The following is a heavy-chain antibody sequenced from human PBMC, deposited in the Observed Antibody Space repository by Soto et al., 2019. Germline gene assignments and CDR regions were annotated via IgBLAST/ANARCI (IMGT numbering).Heavy chain of an antibody. V-gene: IGHV1-3*01. D-gene: IGHD2-21*02. CDR2: INAGNGNT. CDR1: GYTFTSYA. CDR3: ARDLVGVTRLDY. Sequence: QVQLVQSGAEVKKPGASVKVSCKASGYTFTSYAMHWVRQAPGQRLEWMGWINAGNGNTKYSQKFQGRVTITRDTSASTAYMALSSLRSADTAVYYCARDLVGVTRLDYWGQGTLVTVSS. J-gene: IGHJ4*02.